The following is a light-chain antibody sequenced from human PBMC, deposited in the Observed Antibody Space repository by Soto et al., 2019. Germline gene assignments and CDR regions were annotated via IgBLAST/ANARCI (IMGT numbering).Light chain of an antibody. CDR3: QSYDSSLSAYV. Sequence: QSVLTQAASVSDSPGQSISLSCGGTSTDVGSHNYVSWYQQHPGKAPKLIIFEVNNRPSGVSHRFSGSKSGTSASLAITGLQAEDEADYYCQSYDSSLSAYVFGTGTKLTVL. V-gene: IGLV2-14*01. CDR2: EVN. J-gene: IGLJ1*01. CDR1: STDVGSHNY.